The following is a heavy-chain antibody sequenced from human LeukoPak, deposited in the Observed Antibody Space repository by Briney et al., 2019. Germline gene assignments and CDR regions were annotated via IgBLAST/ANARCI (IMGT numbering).Heavy chain of an antibody. D-gene: IGHD4-23*01. CDR3: VRGPYGGNSDDAFDI. Sequence: SETLSLTCTVSGXSVSSGSDYWSWIRQPPGKGLEWTGYIYYSGSTNYNPSLKSRVTISVDTSKNQFSLKLSSVTAADTAVYYCVRGPYGGNSDDAFDIWGQGTMVTVSS. V-gene: IGHV4-61*01. CDR2: IYYSGST. CDR1: GXSVSSGSDY. J-gene: IGHJ3*02.